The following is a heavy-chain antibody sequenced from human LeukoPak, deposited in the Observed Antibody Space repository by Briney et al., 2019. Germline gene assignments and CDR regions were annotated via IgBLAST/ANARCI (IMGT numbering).Heavy chain of an antibody. CDR1: GGSISSYY. D-gene: IGHD2-2*01. V-gene: IGHV4-59*01. J-gene: IGHJ6*02. CDR2: IYYSGST. Sequence: PSETLSLTCTVSGGSISSYYWSWIRQPPGKGLEWIGYIYYSGSTNYNPSLKSRVTISVDTSKNQFSLELSSVTAADTAVYYCARLPIVVVPAAMRVGYYYGMDVWGQGTTVTVSS. CDR3: ARLPIVVVPAAMRVGYYYGMDV.